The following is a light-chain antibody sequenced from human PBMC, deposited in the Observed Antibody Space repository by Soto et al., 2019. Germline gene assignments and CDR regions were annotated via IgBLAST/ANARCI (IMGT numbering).Light chain of an antibody. Sequence: QAVVTQPPSVSGAPGQRVTLSCTGNSSNLGAGYDVHWYQQLPGAAPKLVIFGNRNRPSGVPERFSGSKSGTSASLAITGLQADDEADYYCQAYDYSLTASVFGGGTKVTVL. V-gene: IGLV1-40*01. CDR2: GNR. J-gene: IGLJ2*01. CDR3: QAYDYSLTASV. CDR1: SSNLGAGYD.